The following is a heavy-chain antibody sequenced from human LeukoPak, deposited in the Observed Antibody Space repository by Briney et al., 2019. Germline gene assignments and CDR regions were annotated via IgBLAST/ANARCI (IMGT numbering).Heavy chain of an antibody. Sequence: GGSLRLSCAASGFTFSSYDMHWVRQATGKGLEWVSAIGTAGDTYYPGSVKGRFTISRENAKNSLYLQVNSLRAEDTAVYYCAREVEGGAFDIWGQGTMVTVSS. J-gene: IGHJ3*02. CDR1: GFTFSSYD. V-gene: IGHV3-13*01. D-gene: IGHD1-1*01. CDR3: AREVEGGAFDI. CDR2: IGTAGDT.